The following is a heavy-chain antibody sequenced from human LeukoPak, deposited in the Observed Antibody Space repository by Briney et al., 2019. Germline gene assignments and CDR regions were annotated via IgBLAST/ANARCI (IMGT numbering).Heavy chain of an antibody. V-gene: IGHV3-33*01. CDR1: GFTFSSYG. D-gene: IGHD5-18*01. CDR2: IWYDGSNK. Sequence: GGSLRLSCAASGFTFSSYGMHWVRQAPGKGLEWVAVIWYDGSNKYYADSVKGRFTISRDNSKNTLYLQMNSLRADDTAVYYCARDTAMAPVDYWGQGTLVTVSS. J-gene: IGHJ4*02. CDR3: ARDTAMAPVDY.